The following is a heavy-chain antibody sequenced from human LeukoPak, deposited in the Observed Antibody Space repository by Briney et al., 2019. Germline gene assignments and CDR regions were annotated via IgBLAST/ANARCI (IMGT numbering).Heavy chain of an antibody. Sequence: PGGSLRLSCAASGFTFSSYAMSWVRQAPGKGLEWVSAISGSGGSTYYADSVKGRFTISRDNSKNTLYLQMNSLRAEDTAVYYCAKDSSYYYDASGYYFNYFHYWGQGTLVTLSS. CDR3: AKDSSYYYDASGYYFNYFHY. J-gene: IGHJ4*02. CDR2: ISGSGGST. D-gene: IGHD3-22*01. CDR1: GFTFSSYA. V-gene: IGHV3-23*01.